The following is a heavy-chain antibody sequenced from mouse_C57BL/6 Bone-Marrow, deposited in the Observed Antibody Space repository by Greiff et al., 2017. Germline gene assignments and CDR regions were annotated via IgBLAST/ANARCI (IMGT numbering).Heavy chain of an antibody. D-gene: IGHD1-1*01. CDR3: TMGVTTGVSFDY. V-gene: IGHV1-15*01. J-gene: IGHJ2*01. CDR1: GYTFTDYE. Sequence: QVQLKQSGAELVRPGASVTLSCKASGYTFTDYEMHWVKQTPVHGLEWIGAIDPETGGTAYNQKFKGKAILTADKSSSTAYMALRSLTSEDSAVYYCTMGVTTGVSFDYWGQGTTLTVSS. CDR2: IDPETGGT.